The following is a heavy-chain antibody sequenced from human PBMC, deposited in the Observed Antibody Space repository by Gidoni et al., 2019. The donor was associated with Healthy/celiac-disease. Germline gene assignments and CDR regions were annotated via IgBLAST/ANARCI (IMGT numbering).Heavy chain of an antibody. CDR2: ISYDGSNK. J-gene: IGHJ4*02. Sequence: QVQLVESGGGVVQPGRSLRLSCAASGFTFSSYGMHWVRQAPGKGLEWVAVISYDGSNKYYADSVKGRFTISRDNSKNTLYLQMNSLRAEDTAVYYCANSHSSGWYYFDYWGQGTLVTVSS. V-gene: IGHV3-30*18. CDR3: ANSHSSGWYYFDY. CDR1: GFTFSSYG. D-gene: IGHD6-19*01.